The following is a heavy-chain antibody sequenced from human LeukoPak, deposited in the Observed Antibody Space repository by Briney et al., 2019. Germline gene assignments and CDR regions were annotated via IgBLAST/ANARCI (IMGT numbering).Heavy chain of an antibody. CDR3: AKDRSTVTTYYYYYGMDV. D-gene: IGHD4-17*01. J-gene: IGHJ6*02. CDR1: GFTFSSYS. Sequence: TGGSLRLSCAASGFTFSSYSMNWVRQAPGKGLEWVSYISSSSSTIYYADSVKGRFTISRDNSKNTLYLQMNSLRAEDTAVYYCAKDRSTVTTYYYYYGMDVWGQGTTVTVSS. CDR2: ISSSSSTI. V-gene: IGHV3-48*01.